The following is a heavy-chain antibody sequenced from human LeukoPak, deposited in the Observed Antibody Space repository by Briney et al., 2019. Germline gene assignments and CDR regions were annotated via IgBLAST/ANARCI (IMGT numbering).Heavy chain of an antibody. D-gene: IGHD3-10*01. CDR2: IDTDGRIT. J-gene: IGHJ4*02. Sequence: GVLRLSCEASGFIFRTFWMYRVRHAPGKGLEWVSRIDTDGRITSYADSVEGRFTISRDNVKNMLYLQMNSLRVEDTAVYYCTRGMGDYWGQGSLVTVSS. CDR3: TRGMGDY. CDR1: GFIFRTFW. V-gene: IGHV3-74*01.